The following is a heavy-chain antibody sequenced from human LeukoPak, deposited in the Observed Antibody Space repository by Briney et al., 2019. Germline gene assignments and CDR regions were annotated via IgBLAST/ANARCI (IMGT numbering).Heavy chain of an antibody. V-gene: IGHV3-23*01. CDR2: ISGSGGST. CDR1: GFTFSSYA. J-gene: IGHJ2*01. Sequence: GGSLRLSCAASGFTFSSYAMSWVRQAPGKGLEWVSAISGSGGSTYYADSVKGRFTISRDNSKNTLYLQMNSLRAEDTAVYYCAKDAVLLWFGGLRGTTGYFDLWGRGTLVTVST. CDR3: AKDAVLLWFGGLRGTTGYFDL. D-gene: IGHD3-10*01.